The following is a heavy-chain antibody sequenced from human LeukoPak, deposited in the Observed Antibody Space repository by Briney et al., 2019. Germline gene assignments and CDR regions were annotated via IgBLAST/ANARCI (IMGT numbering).Heavy chain of an antibody. J-gene: IGHJ2*01. Sequence: ASVKVSCKASGYTFTTHGIAWVRQAPGQGLEWMGWISAHNGNKNYAQSLQGRVTMTTDTSTNTAYMELRSLRSDDTAVYYCARAGYFDLWGRGTLVTVSS. V-gene: IGHV1-18*01. CDR2: ISAHNGNK. CDR1: GYTFTTHG. CDR3: ARAGYFDL.